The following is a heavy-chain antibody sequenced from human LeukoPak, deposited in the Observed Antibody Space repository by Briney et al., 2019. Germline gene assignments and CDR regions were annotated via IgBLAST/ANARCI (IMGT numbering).Heavy chain of an antibody. D-gene: IGHD1-1*01. J-gene: IGHJ3*02. CDR3: ARVQLERRPAFDI. CDR1: GLTFSSYA. Sequence: GGSLRLSFAASGLTFSSYAMSWVGRVQGKGLGWVSVIYSGGSTYYADSVKGRFTISRDNAKNSLYLQMNSLRAEDTALYHCARVQLERRPAFDIWGQGTMVTVSS. V-gene: IGHV3-23*03. CDR2: IYSGGST.